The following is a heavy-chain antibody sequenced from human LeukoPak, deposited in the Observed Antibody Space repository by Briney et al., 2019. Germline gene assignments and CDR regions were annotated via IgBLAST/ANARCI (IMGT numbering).Heavy chain of an antibody. J-gene: IGHJ4*02. CDR1: GGSISSGDYY. V-gene: IGHV4-30-4*01. CDR3: ARVRRYYDSSGYQATFDY. CDR2: IYYSGST. D-gene: IGHD3-22*01. Sequence: PSETLSLTCTVSGGSISSGDYYWSWIRQPPGKGLEWIGYIYYSGSTYYNPSLKSRVTISVDTSKNQFSLKLSSVTAADTAVYYCARVRRYYDSSGYQATFDYWGQGTLVTVSS.